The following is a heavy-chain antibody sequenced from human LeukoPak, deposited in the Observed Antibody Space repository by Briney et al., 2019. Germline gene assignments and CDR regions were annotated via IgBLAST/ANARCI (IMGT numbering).Heavy chain of an antibody. Sequence: GGSLRLSCAASGFTFSSYGMHWVRQAPGKGLEWVAVIWYDGSNKYYADSVKGRFTISRDNSKNTLYLQMNSLRAEDTAVYYCARETRTHQQHASDYWGQGTLVTVSS. CDR1: GFTFSSYG. D-gene: IGHD6-13*01. J-gene: IGHJ4*02. V-gene: IGHV3-33*01. CDR2: IWYDGSNK. CDR3: ARETRTHQQHASDY.